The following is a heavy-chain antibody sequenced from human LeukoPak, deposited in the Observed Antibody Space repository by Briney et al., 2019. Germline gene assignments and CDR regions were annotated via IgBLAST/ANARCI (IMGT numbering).Heavy chain of an antibody. J-gene: IGHJ4*02. CDR1: GGSFSGYY. Sequence: KPSETLSLTCAVYGGSFSGYYWSWIRQPPGKGLEWIGEINHSGSTNYNPSLKSRVTISVDTSKNQFSLKLSSVTAADTAVYYCARNHYYYDSSGYQDYWGQGTLVTVSS. D-gene: IGHD3-22*01. CDR2: INHSGST. CDR3: ARNHYYYDSSGYQDY. V-gene: IGHV4-34*01.